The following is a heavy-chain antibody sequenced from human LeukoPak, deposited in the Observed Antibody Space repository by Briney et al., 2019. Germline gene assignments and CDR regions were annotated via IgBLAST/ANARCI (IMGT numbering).Heavy chain of an antibody. V-gene: IGHV3-30*02. CDR1: EFTFSHFG. CDR3: AKVALLWFGELIDY. J-gene: IGHJ4*02. CDR2: IRYDGSTE. Sequence: PGGSLRLSCTASEFTFSHFGMHWVRQTPGKGLEWVAFIRYDGSTEYYTDSVRGRFTISRDNSKNTLYLQMSRLRAEDTAIYYCAKVALLWFGELIDYWGQGTLVTVSS. D-gene: IGHD3-10*01.